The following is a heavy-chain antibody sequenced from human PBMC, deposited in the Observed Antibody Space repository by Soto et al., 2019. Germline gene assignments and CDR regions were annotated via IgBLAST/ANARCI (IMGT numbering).Heavy chain of an antibody. CDR3: ARGGSVWYGLDY. V-gene: IGHV3-23*01. J-gene: IGHJ4*02. Sequence: EVQLLESGGGLVQPGGSLRLSCAVSGFTLSTYAMSWVRQAPGKGLEWVSAISRSGGSTYYADSVKGRFTISRDNSRNPLYLQMNSLRAEDTAVYWCARGGSVWYGLDYWGQGPPVTVSS. CDR2: ISRSGGST. D-gene: IGHD6-19*01. CDR1: GFTLSTYA.